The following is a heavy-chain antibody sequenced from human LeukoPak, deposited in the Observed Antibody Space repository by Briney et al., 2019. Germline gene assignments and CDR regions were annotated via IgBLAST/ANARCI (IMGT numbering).Heavy chain of an antibody. CDR3: ARERNDCYGSSGCVGDSYMDV. CDR2: INTNTGNP. CDR1: GYTFTSYA. D-gene: IGHD3-22*01. Sequence: GASVTVSCKAPGYTFTSYAMNWVRQAPGQGLEWMGWINTNTGNPTYAQGFTGRFVFSLDTSVSTAYLQISSLKADDTAVYYCARERNDCYGSSGCVGDSYMDVWGKGTTVTVSS. J-gene: IGHJ6*03. V-gene: IGHV7-4-1*02.